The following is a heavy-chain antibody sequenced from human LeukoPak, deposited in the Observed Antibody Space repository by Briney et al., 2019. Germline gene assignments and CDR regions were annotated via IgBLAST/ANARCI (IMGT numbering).Heavy chain of an antibody. CDR3: VRDWLPITGGYDMDV. CDR2: INAGNGNT. Sequence: ASVKVSCKASGYTFTNYAMHWVRQAPGQRLEWMGWINAGNGNTKYSQKFQGRVTITRDTSASTAYMELSSLRSEDTAVYYCVRDWLPITGGYDMDVWGQGTTVTVSS. V-gene: IGHV1-3*01. J-gene: IGHJ6*02. CDR1: GYTFTNYA. D-gene: IGHD3-3*01.